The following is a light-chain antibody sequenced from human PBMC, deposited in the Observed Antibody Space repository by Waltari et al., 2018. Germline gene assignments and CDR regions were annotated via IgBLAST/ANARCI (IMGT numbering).Light chain of an antibody. CDR1: ALPKKY. CDR2: VDS. Sequence: SYELTQPPSVSVSPGQTARITCSGDALPKKYAYWYQQKSGQAPGLVIYVDSKRPPGVPERFSGSNSGTMATLTISGAQVEDEADYYCYSADSSGNHRVFGGGTKLTIL. CDR3: YSADSSGNHRV. V-gene: IGLV3-10*01. J-gene: IGLJ3*02.